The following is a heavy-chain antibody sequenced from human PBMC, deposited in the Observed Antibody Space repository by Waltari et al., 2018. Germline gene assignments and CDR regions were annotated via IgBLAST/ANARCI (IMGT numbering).Heavy chain of an antibody. CDR2: IIPIFGTA. Sequence: QVQLVQSGAEVKKPGSSVQVSCKASGGTFSSYAISWVRQAPGQGLGWMGRIIPIFGTANYAQKFQGRVTITADKSTSTAYMELSSLRSEDTAVYYCARDLYYSSSLNHFDYWGQGTLVTVSS. J-gene: IGHJ4*02. CDR3: ARDLYYSSSLNHFDY. D-gene: IGHD6-6*01. CDR1: GGTFSSYA. V-gene: IGHV1-69*08.